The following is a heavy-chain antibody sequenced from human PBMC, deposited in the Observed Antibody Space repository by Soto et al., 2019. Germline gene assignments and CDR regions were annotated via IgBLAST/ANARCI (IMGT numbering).Heavy chain of an antibody. CDR3: ARLVTGTTLPGSYYYGMDV. D-gene: IGHD1-7*01. CDR2: TYYRSKWYN. J-gene: IGHJ6*02. Sequence: PSQTLSLTCAISGDSVSSNSAAWNWIRQSPSRGLEWLGRTYYRSKWYNDYAVSVKSRITINPDTSKNQFSLQLNSVTPEDTAVYYCARLVTGTTLPGSYYYGMDVWGQGTTVTVSS. V-gene: IGHV6-1*01. CDR1: GDSVSSNSAA.